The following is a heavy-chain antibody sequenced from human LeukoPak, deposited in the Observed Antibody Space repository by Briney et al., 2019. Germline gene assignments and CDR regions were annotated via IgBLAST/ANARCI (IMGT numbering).Heavy chain of an antibody. CDR2: ISYDGINK. Sequence: GGSLRLSCAASGFTFSGSGMHWVRQAPGKELECVALISYDGINKYYTDSVKGRFTISRDNSKNTLYLQMDSLSTDDTAVYYCAKDWGRGDSYYVDYCGQGTQVTVSS. J-gene: IGHJ4*02. CDR1: GFTFSGSG. V-gene: IGHV3-30*18. D-gene: IGHD2-21*02. CDR3: AKDWGRGDSYYVDY.